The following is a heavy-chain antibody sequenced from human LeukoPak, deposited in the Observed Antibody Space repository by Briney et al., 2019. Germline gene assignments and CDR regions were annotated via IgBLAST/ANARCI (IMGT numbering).Heavy chain of an antibody. J-gene: IGHJ3*02. CDR2: ISAYNGNT. D-gene: IGHD6-19*01. V-gene: IGHV1-18*01. CDR1: GYTFTSYG. CDR3: AREDGSGWYWFNAFDI. Sequence: VASVKVSCKASGYTFTSYGISWVRQAPGQGLEWMGWISAYNGNTNYAQKLQGRVTMTTDTSTSTAYMELRSLRSDDTAVYYCAREDGSGWYWFNAFDIWGQGTMVTVSS.